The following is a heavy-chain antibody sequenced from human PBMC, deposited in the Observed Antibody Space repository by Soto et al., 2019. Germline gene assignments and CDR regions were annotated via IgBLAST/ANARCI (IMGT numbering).Heavy chain of an antibody. J-gene: IGHJ4*02. V-gene: IGHV3-30*18. CDR3: AKDGGFLFDY. CDR2: ISYDGSNK. Sequence: GSLRLSCAASGFTFSSYGMHWVRQAPGKGLEWVAVISYDGSNKYYADSVKGRFTISRDNSKNTLYLQMNSLRAEDTAVYYGAKDGGFLFDYWGQGTLVTVSS. D-gene: IGHD2-15*01. CDR1: GFTFSSYG.